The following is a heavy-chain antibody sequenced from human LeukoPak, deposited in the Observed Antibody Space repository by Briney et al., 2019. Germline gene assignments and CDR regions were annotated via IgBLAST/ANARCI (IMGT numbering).Heavy chain of an antibody. J-gene: IGHJ4*02. V-gene: IGHV3-48*03. CDR2: IDGGGGSI. CDR1: GFTFSDFE. Sequence: GGSLRLSCAASGFTFSDFEMNWVRQVPGKGLEWVSHIDGGGGSIFYADSVKGPFTVSRDNAKNSLYLQMNSLRVEDTAIYYCARELLLCGGDCNDYWGQGTLVTVSS. D-gene: IGHD2-21*02. CDR3: ARELLLCGGDCNDY.